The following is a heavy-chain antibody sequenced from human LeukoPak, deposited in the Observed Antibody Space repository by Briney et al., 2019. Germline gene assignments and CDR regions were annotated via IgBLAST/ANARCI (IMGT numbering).Heavy chain of an antibody. Sequence: GGSLRLSCVASGFKFTSYTMNWVRQAPGKGLEWVASISSSTTYIYYGDSMKGRFTVSRDNANTSLFLHMTSLSAEDTAVYYCTRQAILGAAFDYWGHGTLVTVSS. CDR2: ISSSTTYI. D-gene: IGHD1-26*01. CDR1: GFKFTSYT. CDR3: TRQAILGAAFDY. V-gene: IGHV3-21*01. J-gene: IGHJ4*01.